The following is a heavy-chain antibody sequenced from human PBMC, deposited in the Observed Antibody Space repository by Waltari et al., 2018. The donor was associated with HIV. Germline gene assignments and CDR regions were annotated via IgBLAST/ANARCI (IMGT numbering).Heavy chain of an antibody. D-gene: IGHD3-22*01. Sequence: EVQLVESGGGLVKPGGSLRLSCAASGFTFGNAWMTWVRHAPGKGLEGVGRIKSGTDGGTTDYAAPVKGRFTISRDDSKNTLYLQMNSLKHEDTAVYYCTTDPPPYYYDTSGEGYWGQGTLVTVSS. V-gene: IGHV3-15*01. J-gene: IGHJ4*02. CDR1: GFTFGNAW. CDR2: IKSGTDGGTT. CDR3: TTDPPPYYYDTSGEGY.